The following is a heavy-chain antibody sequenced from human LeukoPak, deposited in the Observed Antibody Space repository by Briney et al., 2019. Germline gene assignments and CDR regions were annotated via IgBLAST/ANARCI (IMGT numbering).Heavy chain of an antibody. CDR2: IDWDDDK. CDR3: ARHKRITMVRGSRGDYGMDV. V-gene: IGHV2-70*11. CDR1: GFSLSTSGMC. D-gene: IGHD3-10*01. J-gene: IGHJ6*02. Sequence: SGPTLVNPTQTLTLTCTFSGFSLSTSGMCVSWIRQPPGKALEWLARIDWDDDKYYSTSLKTRLTISKDTSKNQVVLTMTNMDPVDTATYYCARHKRITMVRGSRGDYGMDVWGQGSTVTVSS.